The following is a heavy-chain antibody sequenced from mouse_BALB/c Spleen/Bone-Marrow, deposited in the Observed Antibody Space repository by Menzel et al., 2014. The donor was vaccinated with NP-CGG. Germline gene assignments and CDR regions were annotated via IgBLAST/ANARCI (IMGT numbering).Heavy chain of an antibody. CDR2: IWGGGST. D-gene: IGHD1-2*01. Sequence: VQLQQSGPGLVQPSQSLSITCTVSGFSLTSYGVHWVRQPPGKGLEWLGVIWGGGSTDYNAAFISRLSISKDNSKSQVFFKRNSLQSDDTAIYYCARQPLRRHAMDYWGQGTAVTVSS. J-gene: IGHJ4*01. CDR3: ARQPLRRHAMDY. V-gene: IGHV2-4*02. CDR1: GFSLTSYG.